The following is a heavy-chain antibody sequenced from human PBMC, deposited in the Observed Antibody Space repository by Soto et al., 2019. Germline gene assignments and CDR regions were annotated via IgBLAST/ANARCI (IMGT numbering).Heavy chain of an antibody. Sequence: GGSLGLSCAASGFTFSSYAMSWVRQAPGKGLEWVSAISGSGGSTYYADSVKGRFTISRDNSKNTLYLQMNSLRAEDTAVYYCAKGLMVRGVIISWFDPWGQGTLVTVSS. D-gene: IGHD3-10*01. J-gene: IGHJ5*02. V-gene: IGHV3-23*01. CDR3: AKGLMVRGVIISWFDP. CDR2: ISGSGGST. CDR1: GFTFSSYA.